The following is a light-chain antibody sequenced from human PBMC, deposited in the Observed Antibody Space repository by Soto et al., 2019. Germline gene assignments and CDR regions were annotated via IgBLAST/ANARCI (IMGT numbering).Light chain of an antibody. J-gene: IGLJ2*01. CDR2: EGN. Sequence: QSALTQPASVSGSPGQSITISCTGTSSDVGGYNLVSWYQQHPGKAPKLMIYEGNKRPSGVSNRFSGSKSGNTASLTISGLQAEDEADYYCSSYASGSTSVLFGGETKLTVL. CDR1: SSDVGGYNL. V-gene: IGLV2-23*01. CDR3: SSYASGSTSVL.